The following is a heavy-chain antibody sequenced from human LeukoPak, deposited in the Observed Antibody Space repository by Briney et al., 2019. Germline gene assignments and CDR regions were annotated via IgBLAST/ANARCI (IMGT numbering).Heavy chain of an antibody. V-gene: IGHV3-23*01. D-gene: IGHD3-3*01. CDR1: GFTFSSYG. J-gene: IGHJ4*02. CDR3: AKDGEDYDFWSGYLDY. CDR2: ISGSGGGT. Sequence: GGSLRLSCAASGFTFSSYGMSWVRQAPGKGLEWVSAISGSGGGTYYADSVKGRFTISRDNSKNTLYLQMNSLRAEDTAVYYCAKDGEDYDFWSGYLDYWGQGTLVTVSS.